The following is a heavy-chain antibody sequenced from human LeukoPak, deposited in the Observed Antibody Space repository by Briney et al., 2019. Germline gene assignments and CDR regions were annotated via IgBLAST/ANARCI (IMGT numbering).Heavy chain of an antibody. Sequence: SSVKVSCKASGGTFSSYAISWVRQAPGQGLEWMGRIIPIFCRANYAQTLERRVTITTDESTSTACMELSSLRSEDTAVYYCARDLSALVSMATSSKVPLYDWFDPWGQGTLVTVSS. V-gene: IGHV1-69*05. CDR1: GGTFSSYA. CDR2: IIPIFCRA. D-gene: IGHD5-24*01. CDR3: ARDLSALVSMATSSKVPLYDWFDP. J-gene: IGHJ5*02.